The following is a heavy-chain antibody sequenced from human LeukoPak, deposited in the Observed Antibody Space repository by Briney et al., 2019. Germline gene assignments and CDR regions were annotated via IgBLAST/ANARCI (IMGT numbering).Heavy chain of an antibody. J-gene: IGHJ4*02. CDR2: MNPNSGNT. CDR1: GYTFTSYD. Sequence: GASVKVSCKASGYTFTSYDINWVRQATGQGLEWMGWMNPNSGNTGYAQKFQGRVTMTRNTSISTAYMELSSLRSEDSAVYYCARASLPNYGSGSPDTRDDYWGQGTLVTVSS. D-gene: IGHD3-10*01. CDR3: ARASLPNYGSGSPDTRDDY. V-gene: IGHV1-8*01.